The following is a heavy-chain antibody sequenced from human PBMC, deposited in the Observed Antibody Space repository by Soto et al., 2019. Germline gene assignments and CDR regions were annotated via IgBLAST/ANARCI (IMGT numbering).Heavy chain of an antibody. CDR2: IHWNSGIT. J-gene: IGHJ4*02. Sequence: ESGGGLIQPGGSLRLSCAASGFTFDDYAMHWVRQAPGKGLEWVSGIHWNSGITGYADSVRGRFTISRDNAKNSLYLQMSSLRAEDTALYHCAKTTGRTGWDHFDSWGQGTLVTVSS. CDR1: GFTFDDYA. D-gene: IGHD3-10*01. CDR3: AKTTGRTGWDHFDS. V-gene: IGHV3-9*01.